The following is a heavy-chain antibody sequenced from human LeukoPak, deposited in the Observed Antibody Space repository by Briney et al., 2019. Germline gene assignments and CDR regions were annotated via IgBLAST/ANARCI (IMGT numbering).Heavy chain of an antibody. J-gene: IGHJ4*02. Sequence: GGSLRLSCAAPGFTFSSYEMNWVRQAPGKGLEWVSYISSSGSTIYYADSVKGRFTISRDNAKNSLYLQMNSLRAEDTAVYYCARATAGFLEWLSLDYWGRGTLVTVSS. D-gene: IGHD3-3*01. CDR2: ISSSGSTI. CDR1: GFTFSSYE. V-gene: IGHV3-48*03. CDR3: ARATAGFLEWLSLDY.